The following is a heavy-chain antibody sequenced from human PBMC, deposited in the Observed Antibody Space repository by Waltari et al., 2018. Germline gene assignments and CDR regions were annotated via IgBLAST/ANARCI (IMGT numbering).Heavy chain of an antibody. CDR2: IIPILGIA. Sequence: QVQLVQSGAEVKKPGSSVKVSCKASGGTFSSYNISWVRQAPGQGLEWMGRIIPILGIANYAQKFQGRVTITADKSTTTAYMELSSLRSEDTAVYYCARDSGSYTGVSYWGQGTLVTVSS. D-gene: IGHD1-26*01. J-gene: IGHJ4*02. V-gene: IGHV1-69*08. CDR1: GGTFSSYN. CDR3: ARDSGSYTGVSY.